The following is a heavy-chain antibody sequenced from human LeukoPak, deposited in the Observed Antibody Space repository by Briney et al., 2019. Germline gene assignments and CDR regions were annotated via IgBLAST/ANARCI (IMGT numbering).Heavy chain of an antibody. J-gene: IGHJ3*02. V-gene: IGHV4-34*01. Sequence: SETLSLTCAVYGGSFSGYYWSWIRQPPGKGLEWIGEINHSGSTNYNPSLKSRVTISVDTSKNQFSLKLSSVTAADTAVYYCARTYYYDSVAFDIWGQGTMVTVSS. CDR1: GGSFSGYY. D-gene: IGHD3-22*01. CDR2: INHSGST. CDR3: ARTYYYDSVAFDI.